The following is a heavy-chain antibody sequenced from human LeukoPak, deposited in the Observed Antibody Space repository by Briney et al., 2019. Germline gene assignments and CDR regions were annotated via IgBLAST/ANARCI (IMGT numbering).Heavy chain of an antibody. CDR3: ARQFSGWTTY. CDR2: ISPSSSAI. J-gene: IGHJ4*02. D-gene: IGHD6-19*01. CDR1: GFTFSNYY. Sequence: GGSLRLSCAASGFTFSNYYMNWVRQAPGKGLEWVSSISPSSSAIYYADSVKGRFTISRDNAENSVYLQMNSLRDEDTAVYYCARQFSGWTTYWGQGTLVTVSS. V-gene: IGHV3-48*02.